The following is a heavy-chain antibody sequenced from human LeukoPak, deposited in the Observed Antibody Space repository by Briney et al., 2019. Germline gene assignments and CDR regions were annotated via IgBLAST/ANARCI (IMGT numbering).Heavy chain of an antibody. J-gene: IGHJ4*02. CDR1: GGSMSPYH. Sequence: SETLSLTCTVSGGSMSPYHWGWIRQPPGKGLEWTGYIYYSGSTNYNPSLKSRVTISVDTSKSQFSLKLRSVTAADTAVYYCARAPGWTTVARPFDYWGQGTLVPVSS. CDR3: ARAPGWTTVARPFDY. CDR2: IYYSGST. V-gene: IGHV4-59*12. D-gene: IGHD4-17*01.